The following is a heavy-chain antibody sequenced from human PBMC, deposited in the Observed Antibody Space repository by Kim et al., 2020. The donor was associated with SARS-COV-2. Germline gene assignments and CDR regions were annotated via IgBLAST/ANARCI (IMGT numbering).Heavy chain of an antibody. CDR2: IYYSGST. CDR3: ARDHSDYGDYYFDY. J-gene: IGHJ4*02. Sequence: SETLSLTCTVSGGSVSSGSYYWSWIRQPPGKGLEWIGYIYYSGSTNYNPSLKSRVTISVDTSKNQFSLKLSSVTAADTAVYYCARDHSDYGDYYFDYWGQGTLVTVSS. V-gene: IGHV4-61*01. D-gene: IGHD4-17*01. CDR1: GGSVSSGSYY.